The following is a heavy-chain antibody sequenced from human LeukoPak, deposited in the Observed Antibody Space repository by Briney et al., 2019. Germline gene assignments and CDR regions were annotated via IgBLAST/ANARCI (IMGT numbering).Heavy chain of an antibody. J-gene: IGHJ5*02. D-gene: IGHD5-24*01. CDR3: ARGRRDGYHRVNNWFDP. CDR2: INHSGST. Sequence: TSETLSLTCTVSGGSISSYYWSWIRQPPGKGLEWIGEINHSGSTNYNPSLKSRVTISVDTSKNQFSLKLSSVTAADTAVYYCARGRRDGYHRVNNWFDPWGQGTLVTVSS. CDR1: GGSISSYY. V-gene: IGHV4-34*01.